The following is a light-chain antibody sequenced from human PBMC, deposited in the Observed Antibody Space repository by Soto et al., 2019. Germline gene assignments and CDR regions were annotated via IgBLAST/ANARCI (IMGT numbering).Light chain of an antibody. CDR3: QQYGSSPPT. Sequence: EIVLTQSPGTLSLSPGERATLSCRASQSVSRSYLAWYQQKPGQAPSLLIYDTSSRATGIPDRFSGSGSGTDFTLTISRLEPEDFAVYYCQQYGSSPPTFGQGTKVEIK. CDR2: DTS. J-gene: IGKJ1*01. V-gene: IGKV3-20*01. CDR1: QSVSRSY.